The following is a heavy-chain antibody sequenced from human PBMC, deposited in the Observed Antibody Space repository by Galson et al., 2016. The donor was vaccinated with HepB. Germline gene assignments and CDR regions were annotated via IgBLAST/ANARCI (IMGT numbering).Heavy chain of an antibody. Sequence: SLRLSCAASGFTFSIHAMTWVRQAPGKGLEWVAVISDSGVSTHYADSVQGRITISRDNSKNTVYLQMNHLRAEDTAVYYCAREGGRYCGGDGNCYPYTFDYWGQGALVTVSS. J-gene: IGHJ4*02. D-gene: IGHD2-21*01. CDR2: ISDSGVST. CDR1: GFTFSIHA. CDR3: AREGGRYCGGDGNCYPYTFDY. V-gene: IGHV3-23*01.